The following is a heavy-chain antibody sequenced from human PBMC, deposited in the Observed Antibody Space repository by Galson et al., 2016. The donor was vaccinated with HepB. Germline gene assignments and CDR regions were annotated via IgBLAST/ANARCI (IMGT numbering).Heavy chain of an antibody. D-gene: IGHD2-15*01. V-gene: IGHV1-18*04. Sequence: SVKVSCKASGYTFISSPISWVRQAPGQGLEWMGWINTDTGDTASAQKLQGRVTMTTDTSTDTAYMELASLRSDDTAVYYCARSGHCSGGACYNSYGMDVWGQGTSVTVSS. J-gene: IGHJ6*02. CDR1: GYTFISSP. CDR3: ARSGHCSGGACYNSYGMDV. CDR2: INTDTGDT.